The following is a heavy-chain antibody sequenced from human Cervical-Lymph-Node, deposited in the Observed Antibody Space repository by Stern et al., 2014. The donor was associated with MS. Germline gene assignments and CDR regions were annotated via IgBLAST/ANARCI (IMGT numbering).Heavy chain of an antibody. CDR1: GGSTSSYY. V-gene: IGHV4-59*08. CDR2: ISSSGGA. Sequence: QVQLQESGPGLVKPSETLSLTCTVSGGSTSSYYWSWIRQPPGKGLEWMGYISSSGGAKYNPSPKSRVTISADTSKNQFGLNLSSETAADAAVYYCARGYTTSSGRPDYWGQGTLVTVST. D-gene: IGHD6-6*01. CDR3: ARGYTTSSGRPDY. J-gene: IGHJ4*02.